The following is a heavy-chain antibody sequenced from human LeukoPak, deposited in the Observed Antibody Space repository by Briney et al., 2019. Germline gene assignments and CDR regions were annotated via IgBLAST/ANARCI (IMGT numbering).Heavy chain of an antibody. Sequence: SETLSLTCAVYGGSFSGYYWSWIRQPPGKGLEWIGEINHSGSTNYNPSLKSRVTISVDTSKNQFSLKLSSVTAADTAVYYCARGADWDNFDYWGQGTLVTVSS. CDR2: INHSGST. CDR3: ARGADWDNFDY. J-gene: IGHJ4*02. V-gene: IGHV4-34*01. CDR1: GGSFSGYY. D-gene: IGHD1/OR15-1a*01.